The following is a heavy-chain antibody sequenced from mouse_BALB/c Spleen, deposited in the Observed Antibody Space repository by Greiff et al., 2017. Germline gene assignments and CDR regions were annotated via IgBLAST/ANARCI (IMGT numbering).Heavy chain of an antibody. CDR1: GFTFSSYT. CDR3: ARGWDGYFDV. V-gene: IGHV5-12-2*01. CDR2: ISNGGGST. D-gene: IGHD4-1*01. Sequence: EVQGVESGGGLVQPGGSLKLSCAASGFTFSSYTMSWVRQTPEKRLEWVAYISNGGGSTYYPDTVKGRFTISRDNAKNTLYLQMSSLKSEDTAMYYCARGWDGYFDVWGAGTTVTVSS. J-gene: IGHJ1*01.